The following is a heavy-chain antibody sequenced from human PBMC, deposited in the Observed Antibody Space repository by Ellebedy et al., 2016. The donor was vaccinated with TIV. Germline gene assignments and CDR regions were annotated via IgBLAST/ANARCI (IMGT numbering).Heavy chain of an antibody. CDR2: IYTSGST. J-gene: IGHJ6*02. D-gene: IGHD3-10*01. CDR3: VGGELLRYYYYGMDV. CDR1: GGSISSSSYY. Sequence: MPSETLSLTCTVSGGSISSSSYYWGWIRQPAGKGLEWIGRIYTSGSTNYNPSLKSRVTMSVDTSKNQFSLKLSSVTAADTAVYYCVGGELLRYYYYGMDVWGQGTTVTVSS. V-gene: IGHV4-61*02.